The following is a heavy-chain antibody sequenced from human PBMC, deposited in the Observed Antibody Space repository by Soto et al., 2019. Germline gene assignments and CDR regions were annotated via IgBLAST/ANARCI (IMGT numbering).Heavy chain of an antibody. D-gene: IGHD3-10*01. CDR3: AKRNYGSEFDY. J-gene: IGHJ4*02. Sequence: PGGSLRLSCAPSGFTFSSYAMNWVRQAPGKGLEWVSVISGSGGSTYYADSVKGRFTISRDNSKNTLYLQMNSLRAEDTAVYYCAKRNYGSEFDYWGQGTLVTVSS. CDR2: ISGSGGST. CDR1: GFTFSSYA. V-gene: IGHV3-23*01.